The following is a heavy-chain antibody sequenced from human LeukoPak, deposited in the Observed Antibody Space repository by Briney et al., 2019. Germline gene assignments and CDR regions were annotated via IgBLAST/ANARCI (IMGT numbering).Heavy chain of an antibody. Sequence: GESLRLSCAASGFTVSSNYMSWVRQAPGKGLEWVSVIYSGGSTYYADSVKGRFTISRDNSKNTLYLQMNSLRDEDTAVYYCGRDEAAFDIWGQGTMVTVSS. CDR2: IYSGGST. V-gene: IGHV3-53*01. CDR3: GRDEAAFDI. J-gene: IGHJ3*02. CDR1: GFTVSSNY.